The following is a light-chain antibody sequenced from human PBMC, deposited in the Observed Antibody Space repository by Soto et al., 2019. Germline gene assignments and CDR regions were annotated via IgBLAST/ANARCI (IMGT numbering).Light chain of an antibody. Sequence: QSALTQPASVSGSPGQSITISCTGTSSDVGGYNFVSWYQQHPGKAPKLMIYDVTSRPSGVSHRFSGSKSDNTASLTISGLQAEDEADYYCSSFTRSSTDVFGPGTKVTVL. CDR3: SSFTRSSTDV. V-gene: IGLV2-14*03. CDR1: SSDVGGYNF. CDR2: DVT. J-gene: IGLJ1*01.